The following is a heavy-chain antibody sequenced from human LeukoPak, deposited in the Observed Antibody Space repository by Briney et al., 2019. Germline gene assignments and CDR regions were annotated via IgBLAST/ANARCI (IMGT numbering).Heavy chain of an antibody. Sequence: ASVKVSCKASGYTFTSYAMNWVRQAPGQGLGWMGWINTNTGNPTYAQGFTGRFVFSLDTSVSTAYLQISSLKAEDTAVYYCARDFGGYSSSWLTQNRPQGYYFDYWGQGTLVTVSS. CDR2: INTNTGNP. CDR1: GYTFTSYA. D-gene: IGHD6-13*01. V-gene: IGHV7-4-1*02. J-gene: IGHJ4*02. CDR3: ARDFGGYSSSWLTQNRPQGYYFDY.